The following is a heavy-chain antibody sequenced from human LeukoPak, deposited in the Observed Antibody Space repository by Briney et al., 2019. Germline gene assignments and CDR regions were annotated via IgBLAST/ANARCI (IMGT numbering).Heavy chain of an antibody. J-gene: IGHJ4*02. Sequence: GGSLRLSCAASGFTFSSYAMSWVRQAPGKGLEWVSAISGSGDITLYADSVKGRFTISRDNSKNTLYLQMNSLRAEDTAVYYCAKSSAGSCFSSSAYWGQGTLVTVSS. CDR3: AKSSAGSCFSSSAY. CDR2: ISGSGDIT. CDR1: GFTFSSYA. V-gene: IGHV3-23*01. D-gene: IGHD2-15*01.